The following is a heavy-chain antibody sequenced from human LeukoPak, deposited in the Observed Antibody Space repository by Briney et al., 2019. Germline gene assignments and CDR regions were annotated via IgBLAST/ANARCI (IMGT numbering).Heavy chain of an antibody. V-gene: IGHV4-34*01. Sequence: SETLSLTCSVDGGSFSGYYGHWIRQPPGKGREGLGEIIHNGSSNYNPSLKSRVSLSMDRSKNQFSLQLSSVTAADTPVYYCARGLRRYYYTSGSYRAFGYWGQGSLVTVSS. CDR3: ARGLRRYYYTSGSYRAFGY. J-gene: IGHJ4*02. D-gene: IGHD3-10*01. CDR2: IIHNGSS. CDR1: GGSFSGYY.